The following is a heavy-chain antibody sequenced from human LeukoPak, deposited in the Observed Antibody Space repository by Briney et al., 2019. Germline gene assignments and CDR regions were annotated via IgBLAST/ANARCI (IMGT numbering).Heavy chain of an antibody. J-gene: IGHJ4*02. CDR1: GFTFSSYA. D-gene: IGHD3-22*01. Sequence: GGSLRLSCVASGFTFSSYAMSRVRQAPGKGPEWVSAIIGSGGSTSYADSVKGRFTISRDNFKNTLYLQMNSLRAEDTAVYYCANRGYQYYFDYWGQGTLVTVSS. CDR3: ANRGYQYYFDY. V-gene: IGHV3-23*01. CDR2: IIGSGGST.